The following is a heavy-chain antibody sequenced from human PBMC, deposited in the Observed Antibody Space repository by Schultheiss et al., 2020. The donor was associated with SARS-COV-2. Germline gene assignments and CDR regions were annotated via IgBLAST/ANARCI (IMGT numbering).Heavy chain of an antibody. CDR3: ARAVRHYYDSSGYYYGWFDP. D-gene: IGHD3-22*01. V-gene: IGHV1-46*01. J-gene: IGHJ5*02. Sequence: ASVKVSCKASGGTFSSYAISWVRQAPGQGLEWMGIINPSGGSTSYAQKFQGRVTMTRDTSASTAYMELSSLRSEDMAVYYCARAVRHYYDSSGYYYGWFDPWGQGTLVTVSS. CDR2: INPSGGST. CDR1: GGTFSSYA.